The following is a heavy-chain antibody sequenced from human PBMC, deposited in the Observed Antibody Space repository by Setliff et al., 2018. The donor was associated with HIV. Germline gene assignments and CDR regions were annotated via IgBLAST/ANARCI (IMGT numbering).Heavy chain of an antibody. CDR2: IFYSGIT. CDR1: SGSITSRTYY. D-gene: IGHD3-3*01. CDR3: ARSKAFYDFWGGYYTHGAFKI. V-gene: IGHV4-39*01. J-gene: IGHJ3*02. Sequence: SETLSLTCTVSSGSITSRTYYWGWIRQPPGKGLQWIGSIFYSGITYYNPSLKSRVSISVDTSKNQFSLNLTSVTAADTAVYYCARSKAFYDFWGGYYTHGAFKIWGLGTMVTVSS.